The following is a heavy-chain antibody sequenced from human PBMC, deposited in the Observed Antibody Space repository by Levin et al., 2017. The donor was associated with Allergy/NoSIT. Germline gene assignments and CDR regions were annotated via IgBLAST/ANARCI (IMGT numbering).Heavy chain of an antibody. CDR2: TSYDETIK. CDR3: ARTGRDAFDI. Sequence: SCAASGFTFSGYAMHWVRQAPGKGLEWVAVTSYDETIKYYAESVKGRFTISRDNSKNTLYLQMNSLRGEDTAVYYCARTGRDAFDIWGQGTMVTVSS. D-gene: IGHD1-14*01. V-gene: IGHV3-30-3*01. J-gene: IGHJ3*02. CDR1: GFTFSGYA.